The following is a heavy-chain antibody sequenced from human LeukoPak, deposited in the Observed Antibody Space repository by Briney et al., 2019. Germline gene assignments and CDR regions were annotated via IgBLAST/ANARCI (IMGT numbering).Heavy chain of an antibody. CDR3: SYSLRFDP. CDR2: ISYDGSNK. D-gene: IGHD1-26*01. V-gene: IGHV3-30*03. J-gene: IGHJ5*02. Sequence: GRSLRLSCAASGFTFSSYGMHWVRQAPGKGLEWVAVISYDGSNKYYADSVKGRFTISRDNAKNSLYLQMNSLRAEDTAVYYCSYSLRFDPWGQGTLVTVSS. CDR1: GFTFSSYG.